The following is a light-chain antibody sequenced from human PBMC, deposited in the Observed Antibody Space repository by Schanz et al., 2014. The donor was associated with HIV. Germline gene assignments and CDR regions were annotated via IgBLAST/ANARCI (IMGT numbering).Light chain of an antibody. CDR1: SRDVGGYNY. CDR2: DVS. Sequence: QSALTQPASVSGSPGQSITISCTGTSRDVGGYNYVSRYQQHPGKAPKLMIYDVSNRPSGVSNRFSGSKSGNTASLTISGLQAEDEADYYCSSYTSSSTLEFGGGTKVTVL. J-gene: IGLJ3*02. CDR3: SSYTSSSTLE. V-gene: IGLV2-14*01.